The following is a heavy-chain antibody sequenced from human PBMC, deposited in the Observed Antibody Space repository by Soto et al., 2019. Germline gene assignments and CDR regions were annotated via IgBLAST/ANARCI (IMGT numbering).Heavy chain of an antibody. CDR2: IIPIFGTA. Sequence: QVQLVQSGAEVKKPGSSVKVSCKASGGTFSSYAISWVRQAPGQGLEWMGGIIPIFGTANYAQKFQGRVTITGDGSTXXDXMXXRSLRSEDTAVYYCARDYLGDCGGIPRVRARYLRLWGQGTLVTVSS. CDR1: GGTFSSYA. D-gene: IGHD4-17*01. V-gene: IGHV1-69*12. J-gene: IGHJ1*01. CDR3: ARDYLGDCGGIPRVRARYLRL.